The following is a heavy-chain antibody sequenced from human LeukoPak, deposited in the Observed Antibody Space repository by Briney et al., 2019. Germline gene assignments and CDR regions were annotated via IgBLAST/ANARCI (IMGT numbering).Heavy chain of an antibody. CDR1: GFPFSRSA. V-gene: IGHV3-73*01. CDR3: TTLVRSELEIPADY. J-gene: IGHJ4*02. D-gene: IGHD1-1*01. Sequence: PGGSLKLPCAAWGFPFSRSAMHWVRQASGEGLEWLGRNRSKANNLVPGYAESVIGSFTIYCDDSKVSAYLQLDSLETDDTSVYYCTTLVRSELEIPADYWGQGTLVTVSS. CDR2: NRSKANNLVP.